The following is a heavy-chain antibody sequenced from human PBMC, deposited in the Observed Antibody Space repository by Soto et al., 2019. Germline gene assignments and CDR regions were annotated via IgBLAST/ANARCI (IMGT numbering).Heavy chain of an antibody. D-gene: IGHD2-21*02. V-gene: IGHV3-9*01. CDR2: ISYNSGSV. CDR3: AKDLTVTALRGEAYDS. J-gene: IGHJ3*01. CDR1: GFTFHDYG. Sequence: EVQLVESGGGLVQPGRSLRLSCAASGFTFHDYGMHWVRQAPGRGLELVSGISYNSGSVDYADSVKGRFTISRDNAKNTVYLHMRSLXXEDTALYNCAKDLTVTALRGEAYDSWGQGTMVTVSS.